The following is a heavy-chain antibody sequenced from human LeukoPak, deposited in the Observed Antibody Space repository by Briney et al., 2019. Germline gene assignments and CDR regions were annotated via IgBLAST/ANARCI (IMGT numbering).Heavy chain of an antibody. V-gene: IGHV4-59*01. J-gene: IGHJ4*02. CDR2: IYYSGST. D-gene: IGHD1-1*01. CDR3: ARLRDLYNVFEY. Sequence: PETLPLTCTVSGGSFGTYYWSWIRQPPGKGLEWIGDIYYSGSTNYNPSPKSRITISVDTSKNQFSLKLSSVTAADTAVYYCARLRDLYNVFEYWGQGALVTVSS. CDR1: GGSFGTYY.